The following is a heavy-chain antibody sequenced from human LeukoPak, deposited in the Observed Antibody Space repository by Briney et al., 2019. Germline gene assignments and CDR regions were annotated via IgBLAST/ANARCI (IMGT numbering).Heavy chain of an antibody. V-gene: IGHV1-8*01. CDR2: MNPNSGNT. D-gene: IGHD1-26*01. CDR3: ARDRIVGPTDAFDI. J-gene: IGHJ3*02. Sequence: ASVKVSFKASGYTFTSYDINWVRQAPGQGLEWMGWMNPNSGNTGYAQKFQGRVTMTRNTSISTAYMELSSLRSEDTAVYYCARDRIVGPTDAFDIWGQGTMVTVSS. CDR1: GYTFTSYD.